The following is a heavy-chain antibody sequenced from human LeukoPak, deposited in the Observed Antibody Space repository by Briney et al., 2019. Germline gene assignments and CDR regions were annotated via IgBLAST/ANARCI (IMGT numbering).Heavy chain of an antibody. V-gene: IGHV4-39*07. Sequence: PSETLSLTCTVSGGSISSSSYYWGWIRQPPGKGLEWIGRIYYSGSTYYNPSLKSRVTISVDTSKNQFSLKLCSVTAADTAVYYCARADLGYCSSTSCYLWFDPWGQGTLVTVSS. CDR3: ARADLGYCSSTSCYLWFDP. CDR2: IYYSGST. CDR1: GGSISSSSYY. J-gene: IGHJ5*02. D-gene: IGHD2-2*01.